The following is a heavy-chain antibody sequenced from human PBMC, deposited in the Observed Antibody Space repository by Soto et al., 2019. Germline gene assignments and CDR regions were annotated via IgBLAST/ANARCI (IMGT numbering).Heavy chain of an antibody. V-gene: IGHV1-2*02. Sequence: QVQLVQSGAEVKKPGASVKVSCKASGYIFTGYYIHWVRQAPGQGLEWMGWINPNSGTNYAQKFQGRVTITRDTSMSTLYMELSRLRSDDTAVYYCATRHPSGRDAFHLWGQGTKVTVSS. D-gene: IGHD6-25*01. J-gene: IGHJ3*01. CDR3: ATRHPSGRDAFHL. CDR1: GYIFTGYY. CDR2: INPNSGT.